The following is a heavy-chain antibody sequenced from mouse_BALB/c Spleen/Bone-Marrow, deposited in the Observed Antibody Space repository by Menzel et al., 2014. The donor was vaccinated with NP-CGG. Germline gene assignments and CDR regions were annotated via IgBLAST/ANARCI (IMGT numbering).Heavy chain of an antibody. D-gene: IGHD4-1*01. CDR1: GFNIKDTY. Sequence: EVQVVESGAELVKPGASVKLSCTASGFNIKDTYMHWVEQRPKQGLGWIGRIDPANGNTKYDPKFQGKATITADTSSNTAYLQLSSLTSEDTAVYYCARWEYYAMDYWGQGTSVTVSS. J-gene: IGHJ4*01. CDR2: IDPANGNT. V-gene: IGHV14-3*02. CDR3: ARWEYYAMDY.